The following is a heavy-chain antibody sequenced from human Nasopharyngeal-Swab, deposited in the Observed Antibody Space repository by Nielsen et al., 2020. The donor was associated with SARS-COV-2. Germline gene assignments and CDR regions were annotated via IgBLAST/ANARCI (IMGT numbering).Heavy chain of an antibody. V-gene: IGHV3-33*08. CDR1: GFTFSDYY. Sequence: GGSLRLSCAASGFTFSDYYMSWIRQAPGKGLEWVAVIWYDGSNKYYADSVKGRFTISRDNSKNTLYLQMNSLRAEDTAVYYCARGEVGTPLESLDYWGQGTLVTVSS. CDR3: ARGEVGTPLESLDY. J-gene: IGHJ4*02. CDR2: IWYDGSNK. D-gene: IGHD1-14*01.